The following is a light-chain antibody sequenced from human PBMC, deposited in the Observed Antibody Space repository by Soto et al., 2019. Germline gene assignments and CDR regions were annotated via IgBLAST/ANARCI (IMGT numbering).Light chain of an antibody. CDR3: QRLNSYPLT. CDR1: QGISSY. Sequence: IQLNQSPSSLSASVGDRVTITCRASQGISSYLAWYQQKPGKAPKLLIYAASTLQSGVPSRFSGSLSGTDFTLTISSLQPEDFATYYCQRLNSYPLTFGGGTKVEIK. J-gene: IGKJ4*01. V-gene: IGKV1-9*01. CDR2: AAS.